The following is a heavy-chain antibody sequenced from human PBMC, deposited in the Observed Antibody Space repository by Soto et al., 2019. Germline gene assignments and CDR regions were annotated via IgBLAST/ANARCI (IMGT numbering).Heavy chain of an antibody. D-gene: IGHD1-26*01. V-gene: IGHV1-18*01. CDR2: ISAYNGNT. J-gene: IGHJ2*01. Sequence: ASVKVSCKASGYTFTSYGISWVRQAPGQGLEWMGWISAYNGNTNYAQKPQGRVTMTTDTSTSKAYMELRSLRSDDTAVYYCARDGSWPLYWYFDLWGRGTLVTVSS. CDR3: ARDGSWPLYWYFDL. CDR1: GYTFTSYG.